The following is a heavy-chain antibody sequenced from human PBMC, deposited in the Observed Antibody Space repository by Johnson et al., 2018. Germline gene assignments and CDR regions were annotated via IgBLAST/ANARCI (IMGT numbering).Heavy chain of an antibody. D-gene: IGHD5-24*01. Sequence: VQLQESGGGLVQPGGSLKLSCAASGFTFSGSAMHWVRQASGKGLEWVGRIRSKANSYATAYAASGNGRFTISRDDSKNTAYLQMSSLRAEDTAVYYCARNLNRWLQFHYYYYMDVWGKGTTVTVSS. V-gene: IGHV3-73*01. CDR2: IRSKANSYAT. J-gene: IGHJ6*03. CDR3: ARNLNRWLQFHYYYYMDV. CDR1: GFTFSGSA.